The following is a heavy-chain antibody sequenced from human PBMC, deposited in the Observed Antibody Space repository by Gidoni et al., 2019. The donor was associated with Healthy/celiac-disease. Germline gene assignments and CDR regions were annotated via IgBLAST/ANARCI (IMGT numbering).Heavy chain of an antibody. CDR3: ARGKYQALLSYYYMDV. CDR2: MNPNSGNT. CDR1: GYTFTSYD. Sequence: QVQLVQSGAEVKKPGASVKVSCKASGYTFTSYDINWVRQATGQGLEWMGWMNPNSGNTGYAQKFQGRVTMTRNTSISTAYMELSSLRSEDTAVYYCARGKYQALLSYYYMDVWGKGTTVTVSS. J-gene: IGHJ6*03. V-gene: IGHV1-8*01. D-gene: IGHD2-2*01.